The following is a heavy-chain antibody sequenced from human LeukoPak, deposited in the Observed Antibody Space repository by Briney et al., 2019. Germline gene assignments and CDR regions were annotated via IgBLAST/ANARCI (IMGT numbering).Heavy chain of an antibody. V-gene: IGHV3-7*01. CDR1: GFTFSSYW. Sequence: PGGSLRLSCAASGFTFSSYWMSWVRQAPGKGLEWVANIKQDGSEKYYVDSMKGRFTISRDNAKNSLYLQMNSLRAEDTAVYYCARVGGRMDFWSGYYFDYWGQGTLVTVSS. J-gene: IGHJ4*02. CDR2: IKQDGSEK. CDR3: ARVGGRMDFWSGYYFDY. D-gene: IGHD3-3*01.